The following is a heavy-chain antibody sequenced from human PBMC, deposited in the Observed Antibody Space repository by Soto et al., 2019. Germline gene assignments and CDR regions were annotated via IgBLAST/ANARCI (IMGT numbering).Heavy chain of an antibody. Sequence: QVQLQQWGAGLLKPSATLSLTCAIYGGSFSGYNWHWIRQPPGKGLEWIGEITHSGGTNYNPSVSSPVTISVDTSKNQFALRLSSVAAADTSVYYFARATWGRSSSWFLTLGQGTLVTVSS. CDR1: GGSFSGYN. D-gene: IGHD6-13*01. CDR3: ARATWGRSSSWFLT. V-gene: IGHV4-34*01. J-gene: IGHJ5*02. CDR2: ITHSGGT.